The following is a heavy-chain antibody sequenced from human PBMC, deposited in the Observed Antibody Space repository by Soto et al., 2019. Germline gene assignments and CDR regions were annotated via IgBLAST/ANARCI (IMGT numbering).Heavy chain of an antibody. CDR2: IIPIFGTA. V-gene: IGHV1-69*13. CDR3: ASDGSGNVPGYYYGMDV. Sequence: ASVKVSCKASGDTFSSYAISWVRQAPGQGLEWMGGIIPIFGTANYAQKLQGRVTITADESTSTAYMELSSLRSEDTAVYYCASDGSGNVPGYYYGMDVWGQGTTVTVSS. D-gene: IGHD3-10*01. J-gene: IGHJ6*02. CDR1: GDTFSSYA.